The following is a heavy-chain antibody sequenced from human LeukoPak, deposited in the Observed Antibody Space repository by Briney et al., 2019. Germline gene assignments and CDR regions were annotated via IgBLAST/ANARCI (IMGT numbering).Heavy chain of an antibody. CDR1: GFTFSSYW. CDR2: IKKDGSEE. J-gene: IGHJ6*04. V-gene: IGHV3-7*03. CDR3: ARDGTDILTGYYFGMDV. Sequence: GGSLRLSCAASGFTFSSYWMSWVRQAPGKGLEWVANIKKDGSEEYYVDSVKGRFTISRDNAKNSLYLQMNSLRAEDTAVYYCARDGTDILTGYYFGMDVWGKGTTVTVSS. D-gene: IGHD3-9*01.